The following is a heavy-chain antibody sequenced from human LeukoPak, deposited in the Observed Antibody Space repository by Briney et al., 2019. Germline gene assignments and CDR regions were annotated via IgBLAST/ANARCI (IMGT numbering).Heavy chain of an antibody. CDR3: PSHRYSGRKADDEY. D-gene: IGHD1-26*01. CDR1: GYTFTGYY. J-gene: IGHJ4*02. V-gene: IGHV1-2*02. CDR2: INPNSGGT. Sequence: SVKVSCKASGYTFTGYYMHWVRQAPGQGLEWMGLINPNSGGTSYAQKLQGRVTMTRDTSISTAYIELSRLRSDDTAVYYCPSHRYSGRKADDEYWGQGTLVTVYS.